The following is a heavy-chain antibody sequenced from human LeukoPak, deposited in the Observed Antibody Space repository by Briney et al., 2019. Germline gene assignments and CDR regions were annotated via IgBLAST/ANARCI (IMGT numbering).Heavy chain of an antibody. J-gene: IGHJ3*02. CDR2: IPYDGSNK. Sequence: GGSPRLSCAASGFTFSSYAMHWVRQAPGKGLEWVAVIPYDGSNKYYADSVKGRFTISRDNSKNTLYLQMNSLRAEDTAVYYCAKERSFTMVRGLSRKTDAFDIWGQGTMVTVSS. V-gene: IGHV3-30-3*01. CDR1: GFTFSSYA. CDR3: AKERSFTMVRGLSRKTDAFDI. D-gene: IGHD3-10*01.